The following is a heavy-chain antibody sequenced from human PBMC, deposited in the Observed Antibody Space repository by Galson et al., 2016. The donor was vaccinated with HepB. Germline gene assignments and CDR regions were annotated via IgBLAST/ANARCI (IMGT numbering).Heavy chain of an antibody. D-gene: IGHD5-12*01. CDR1: GFTFSTYA. Sequence: SLRLSCAGSGFTFSTYAMNWVRQAPGKGLEWVSSIRGSGGGIDYADSVKGRFTISRDNSKSTVNLHMNSLRPEDTAVYYCARDLGGYSGYGGNYFGMDVWGQGTTVTVS. J-gene: IGHJ6*02. CDR3: ARDLGGYSGYGGNYFGMDV. CDR2: IRGSGGGI. V-gene: IGHV3-23*01.